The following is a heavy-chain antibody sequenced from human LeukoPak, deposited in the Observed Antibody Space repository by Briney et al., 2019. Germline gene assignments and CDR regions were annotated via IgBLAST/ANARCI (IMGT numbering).Heavy chain of an antibody. CDR2: VERRGYT. V-gene: IGHV4-34*01. J-gene: IGHJ3*02. Sequence: SETLSLPCAVYGGAFRDHQWSWIRQPPGKGLEWIGDVERRGYTNYNPSLRGRLTMSVDASKNQISLKLTAVTAADTAVYYCAKGLRQIWFGELNDAFDIWGQGTMVHVSS. D-gene: IGHD3-10*01. CDR3: AKGLRQIWFGELNDAFDI. CDR1: GGAFRDHQ.